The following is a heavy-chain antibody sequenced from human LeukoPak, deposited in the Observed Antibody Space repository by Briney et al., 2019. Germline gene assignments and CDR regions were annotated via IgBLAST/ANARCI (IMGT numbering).Heavy chain of an antibody. V-gene: IGHV1-8*02. D-gene: IGHD4-17*01. Sequence: GASVKVSCKASGYTFTTYYMHWVRQATGQGLEWMGWMNPNSGNTGYAQKFQGRVTMTRNTSISTAYMELSSLRSEDTAVYYCARDLYGDSSFDYWGQGTLVTVSS. CDR3: ARDLYGDSSFDY. J-gene: IGHJ4*02. CDR2: MNPNSGNT. CDR1: GYTFTTYY.